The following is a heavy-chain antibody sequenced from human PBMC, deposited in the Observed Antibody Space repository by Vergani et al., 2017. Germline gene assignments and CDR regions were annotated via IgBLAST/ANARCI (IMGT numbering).Heavy chain of an antibody. J-gene: IGHJ6*03. Sequence: QVKLQESGPGLVKPSETLSLTCTVSGASVNSYYWSWIRQPPGKGLEWMGYVSFRGDTLYDPSVKGRMTISLNTSSNQFSLYLTSVTAADTAVYYCARDGWELLDYFYYMDVWGKGTTVTVSS. CDR1: GASVNSYY. V-gene: IGHV4-59*02. D-gene: IGHD1-26*01. CDR2: VSFRGDT. CDR3: ARDGWELLDYFYYMDV.